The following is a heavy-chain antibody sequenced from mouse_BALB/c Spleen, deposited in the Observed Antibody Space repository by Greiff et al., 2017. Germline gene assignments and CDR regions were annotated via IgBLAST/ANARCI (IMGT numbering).Heavy chain of an antibody. Sequence: VQLQQSGPELVKPGASMKISCKASGYSFTGYTMNWVKQSHGKNLEWIGLINPYNGGTSYNQKFTGKDTLTVDKSSSTAYMELLSLTSEDAAVYYCARGIYYNGSNDAMDYWGQGTSVTVSS. V-gene: IGHV1-18*01. CDR3: ARGIYYNGSNDAMDY. D-gene: IGHD1-1*01. CDR1: GYSFTGYT. J-gene: IGHJ4*01. CDR2: INPYNGGT.